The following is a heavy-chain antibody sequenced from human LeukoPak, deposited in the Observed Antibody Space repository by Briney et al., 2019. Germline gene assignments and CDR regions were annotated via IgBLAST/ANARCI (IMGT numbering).Heavy chain of an antibody. D-gene: IGHD3-10*01. CDR2: SVGT. V-gene: IGHV1-2*02. Sequence: SVGTNYAQKFQDRVTMNRHTSISTAYMELSRLRSDDTAVYYCARDLEYYYGSGSYYNLFDYWGQGTLVTVSS. CDR3: ARDLEYYYGSGSYYNLFDY. J-gene: IGHJ4*02.